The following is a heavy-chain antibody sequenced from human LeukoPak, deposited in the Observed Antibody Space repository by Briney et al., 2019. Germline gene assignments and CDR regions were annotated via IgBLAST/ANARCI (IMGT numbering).Heavy chain of an antibody. D-gene: IGHD6-13*01. J-gene: IGHJ5*02. Sequence: PSETLSLTCTVSGDSTSSRIYYWGWIRQPPGKGLEWIGTIYYTGTTDYNPSLKSRASMSLDTSRKQLSLSLRSVTAADTAVYYCARDHGSSYWFYHWGQGILVTVSS. CDR2: IYYTGTT. V-gene: IGHV4-39*07. CDR3: ARDHGSSYWFYH. CDR1: GDSTSSRIYY.